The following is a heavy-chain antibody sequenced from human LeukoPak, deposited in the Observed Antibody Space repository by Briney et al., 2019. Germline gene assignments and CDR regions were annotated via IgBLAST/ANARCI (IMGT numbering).Heavy chain of an antibody. Sequence: GGSLRLSCAASGFMFSTYEMNWVRQAPGKGLEWLSYISYNGQRIFYADSVKGRFTISRDNAKNSLYLEMNSLRAEDTAVYYCAKEGGWELLEDYWGQGTLVTVSS. V-gene: IGHV3-48*03. CDR3: AKEGGWELLEDY. CDR1: GFMFSTYE. J-gene: IGHJ4*02. D-gene: IGHD3-10*01. CDR2: ISYNGQRI.